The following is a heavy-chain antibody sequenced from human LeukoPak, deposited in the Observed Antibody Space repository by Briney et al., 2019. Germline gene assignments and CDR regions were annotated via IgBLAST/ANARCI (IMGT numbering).Heavy chain of an antibody. V-gene: IGHV1-18*01. CDR3: ARGRYSTGRLLISFDY. CDR1: GYTFTSYG. Sequence: ASVKVSCKASGYTFTSYGISWVRQAPGQGLEWMGWISAYNGNTNYAQKLQGRATMTTDTSTSTAYMELRSLRSDDTAVYYCARGRYSTGRLLISFDYWSQGTLVTVSS. D-gene: IGHD6-19*01. CDR2: ISAYNGNT. J-gene: IGHJ4*02.